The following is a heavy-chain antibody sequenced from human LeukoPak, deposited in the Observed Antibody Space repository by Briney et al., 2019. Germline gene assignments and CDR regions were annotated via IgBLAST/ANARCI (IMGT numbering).Heavy chain of an antibody. V-gene: IGHV4-59*08. CDR3: ARLGIGVVPSAMLGDYYFDY. J-gene: IGHJ4*02. CDR2: IYYSGST. Sequence: SETLSLTCTVSGDSISSYYWSWIRQPPGKGLEWIGCIYYSGSTNYNPSLKSRVTISVDTSKNQFSLKLTSVTAADTAVYYCARLGIGVVPSAMLGDYYFDYWGQGTLVTVSS. D-gene: IGHD2-2*01. CDR1: GDSISSYY.